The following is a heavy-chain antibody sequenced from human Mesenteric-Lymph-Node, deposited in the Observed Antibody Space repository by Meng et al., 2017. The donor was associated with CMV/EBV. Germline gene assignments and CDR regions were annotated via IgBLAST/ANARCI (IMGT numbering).Heavy chain of an antibody. Sequence: CTVSGGSISSGGYSWSWIRQRPGKGLEWIGYIYHGVSTYYNPSLKSRVTISVDTSKNQFSLKLSSVTAADTAVYYCARGPPHSYANHWGQGTLVTVSS. CDR1: GGSISSGGYS. D-gene: IGHD5-18*01. J-gene: IGHJ5*02. CDR3: ARGPPHSYANH. V-gene: IGHV4-31*03. CDR2: IYHGVST.